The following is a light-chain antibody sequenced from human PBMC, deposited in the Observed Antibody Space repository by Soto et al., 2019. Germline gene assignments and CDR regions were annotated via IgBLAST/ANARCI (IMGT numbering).Light chain of an antibody. CDR1: QSITTW. CDR3: QQYNDYQYT. Sequence: DIQMTQSPSTLSASVGDRVTITCRASQSITTWLDWYQQKPGKAPKLLIYKATNLQSGVPSRFSGSGSGTEVSLTISSLQPEDFAIYYCQQYNDYQYTFGQGTKLELK. V-gene: IGKV1-5*03. CDR2: KAT. J-gene: IGKJ2*01.